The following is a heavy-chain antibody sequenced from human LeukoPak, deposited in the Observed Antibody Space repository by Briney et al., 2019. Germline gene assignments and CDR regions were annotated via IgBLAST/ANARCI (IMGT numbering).Heavy chain of an antibody. V-gene: IGHV3-48*01. D-gene: IGHD2-2*01. CDR1: GFTFSSYS. CDR3: AKNQDIVVVPAACGY. CDR2: ISSSSSTI. J-gene: IGHJ4*02. Sequence: GGSLRLSCAASGFTFSSYSMNWVRQAPGKGLEWVSYISSSSSTIFYADSVKGRFTISRDNAKNSLYLQMNSLRAEDTAVYYCAKNQDIVVVPAACGYWGQGTLVTVSS.